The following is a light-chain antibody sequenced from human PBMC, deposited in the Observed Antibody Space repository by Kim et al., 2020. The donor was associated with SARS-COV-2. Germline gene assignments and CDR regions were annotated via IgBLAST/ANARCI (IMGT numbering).Light chain of an antibody. CDR2: YDG. V-gene: IGLV3-21*04. J-gene: IGLJ3*02. CDR1: NVGNKT. Sequence: SYELTQPPSVSVAPGKTAIIVCGGNNVGNKTVHWYQQKPGQAPVVGIFYDGDRPSGIPERFSGSNSGNTATLTISRVEAEDEADYYCQVWDTSSDHWVFGRGNQLTVL. CDR3: QVWDTSSDHWV.